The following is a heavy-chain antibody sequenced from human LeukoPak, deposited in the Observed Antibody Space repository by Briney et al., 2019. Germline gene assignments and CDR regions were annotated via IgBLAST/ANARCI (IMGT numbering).Heavy chain of an antibody. CDR3: ARGPDCSDDICVNRPIDY. D-gene: IGHD2-15*01. J-gene: IGHJ4*02. CDR2: INHSGST. V-gene: IGHV4-34*01. Sequence: SETLSLTCAVYGGSFSGYYWTWIRQPPGKGLEWIGEINHSGSTNSNPSLKSRVTISIDTSKKQFSLNLSSVTAADTAIYYCARGPDCSDDICVNRPIDYWGQGTLVTVSS. CDR1: GGSFSGYY.